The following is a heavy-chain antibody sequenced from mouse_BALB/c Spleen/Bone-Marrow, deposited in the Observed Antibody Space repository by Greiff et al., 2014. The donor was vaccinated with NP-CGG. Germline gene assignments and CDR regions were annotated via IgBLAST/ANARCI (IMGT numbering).Heavy chain of an antibody. Sequence: EVQLQQSGGGLVQPGGSMKLSCVASGFTFSNYWMNWVRQSPEKGLEWVAEIRLKSNNYATHYAESVKGRFTISRDDSKSSVYLKVNNLRAEDTGIYYCTRPIYYGHYYAVDYWGQGTSVTVSS. D-gene: IGHD2-1*01. CDR3: TRPIYYGHYYAVDY. CDR1: GFTFSNYW. J-gene: IGHJ4*01. V-gene: IGHV6-6*02. CDR2: IRLKSNNYAT.